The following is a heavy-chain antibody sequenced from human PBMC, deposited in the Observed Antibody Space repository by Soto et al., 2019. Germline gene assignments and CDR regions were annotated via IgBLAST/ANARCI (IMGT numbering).Heavy chain of an antibody. CDR1: GFTFSSYW. J-gene: IGHJ5*02. CDR2: INSDGSST. D-gene: IGHD2-15*01. CDR3: ASSIAAVEDCSGGSCSMYSFVP. V-gene: IGHV3-74*01. Sequence: GGSLRLSCAASGFTFSSYWMHWVRQAPGKGLVWVSRINSDGSSTSYADSVKGRFTISRDNAKNTLYLQMNSLRAEDTAVYYCASSIAAVEDCSGGSCSMYSFVPWGQGTLVTVSS.